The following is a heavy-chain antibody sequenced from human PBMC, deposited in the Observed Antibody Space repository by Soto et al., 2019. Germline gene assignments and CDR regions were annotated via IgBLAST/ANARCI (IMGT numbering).Heavy chain of an antibody. D-gene: IGHD3-22*01. CDR3: VKDYYYDSNGSRFDY. CDR2: ISWNSGLI. CDR1: GFRFDGYA. Sequence: EVQLVESGGGLVQPGRSLRLSCAASGFRFDGYAMHWVRQAPGKGLEWVAGISWNSGLIGYADSVKGRFTISRDNAEKSLFLQMNRLRAEDTASDYCVKDYYYDSNGSRFDYWGQGTLVTVSS. V-gene: IGHV3-9*01. J-gene: IGHJ4*02.